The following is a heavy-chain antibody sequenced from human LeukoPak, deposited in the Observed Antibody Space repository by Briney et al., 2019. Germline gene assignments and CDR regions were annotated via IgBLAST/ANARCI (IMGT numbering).Heavy chain of an antibody. J-gene: IGHJ5*02. Sequence: GGSLRLSCAASGFTFSSYSMNWVRQAPGKGLEWVSSISSSSSYIYYAGSVKGRFTISRDNAKNSLYLQMNSLRAEDTAVYYCARDRIAAAGTWFDPWGQGTLVTVSS. CDR3: ARDRIAAAGTWFDP. CDR1: GFTFSSYS. CDR2: ISSSSSYI. D-gene: IGHD6-13*01. V-gene: IGHV3-21*01.